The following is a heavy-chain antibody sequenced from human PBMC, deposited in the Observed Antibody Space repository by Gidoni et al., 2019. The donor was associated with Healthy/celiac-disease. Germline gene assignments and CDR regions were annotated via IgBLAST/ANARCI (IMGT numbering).Heavy chain of an antibody. CDR2: ISGSGGST. V-gene: IGHV3-23*01. D-gene: IGHD5-12*01. Sequence: EVQLLESGGGLVQPGGSLRLSCSASGFTFSSYAMSWVRQAPGTGLEWVSAISGSGGSTYYADSVKGRFTISRDNSKNTLYLQMNSLRAEDTAVYYCAKGGVATTTGYWGQGTLVTVSS. J-gene: IGHJ4*02. CDR1: GFTFSSYA. CDR3: AKGGVATTTGY.